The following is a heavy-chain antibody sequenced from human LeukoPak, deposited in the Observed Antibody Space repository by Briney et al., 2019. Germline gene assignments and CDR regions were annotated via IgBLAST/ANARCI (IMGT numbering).Heavy chain of an antibody. CDR3: AKTTATSTTIPAPYFDY. CDR1: GFTFSSYA. D-gene: IGHD3-9*01. Sequence: GGSLRLSCAASGFTFSSYAMSWVRQAPGKGLEWVSAISGSGGSTYYADSVKGRFTISRDNSKNTLYLQMNSLRAEDTAVYYCAKTTATSTTIPAPYFDYWGQGTLVTVSS. CDR2: ISGSGGST. V-gene: IGHV3-23*01. J-gene: IGHJ4*02.